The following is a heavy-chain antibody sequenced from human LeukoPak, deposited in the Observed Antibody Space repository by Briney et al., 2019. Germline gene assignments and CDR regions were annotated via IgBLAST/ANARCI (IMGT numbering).Heavy chain of an antibody. V-gene: IGHV3-7*01. CDR3: VRSQYSSSS. J-gene: IGHJ5*02. CDR2: IKQDGSEK. Sequence: GGSLRLPCAASGFSFRTDWMGWVRQPPGKGLEWVANIKQDGSEKYYVDSVKGRFTISRDNAKNSLFLQMNSLRVEDTAVYYCVRSQYSSSSWGQGTLVTVSS. D-gene: IGHD6-13*01. CDR1: GFSFRTDW.